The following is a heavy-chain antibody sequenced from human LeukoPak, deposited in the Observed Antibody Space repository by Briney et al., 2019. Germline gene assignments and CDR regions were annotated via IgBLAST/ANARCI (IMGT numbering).Heavy chain of an antibody. CDR1: GYSISSGYY. J-gene: IGHJ4*02. D-gene: IGHD2-2*01. V-gene: IGHV4-38-2*02. CDR3: ARLKGYCSSTSCYSH. CDR2: IYHSGST. Sequence: SETLSLTCTVSGYSISSGYYWGWIRQPPGKGLEWIGSIYHSGSTYYNPSLKNRVTISVDTSKNQFSLKLSSVTAADTAVYYCARLKGYCSSTSCYSHWGQGTLVTVSS.